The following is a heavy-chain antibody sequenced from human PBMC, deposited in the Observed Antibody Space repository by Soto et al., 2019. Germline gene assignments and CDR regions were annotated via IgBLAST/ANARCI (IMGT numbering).Heavy chain of an antibody. CDR3: AKRDIVAAMKGY. D-gene: IGHD5-12*01. Sequence: EVQLLESGGALVQPGGSLRLSCAASGFTFSRYAMRWVRQAPGKGLEWVSSIRVSGGSTYYADSVKGRFTVSRDNSKNTLYLQMNSLRAEDTAVYYCAKRDIVAAMKGYWGQGTLVTVSS. V-gene: IGHV3-23*01. J-gene: IGHJ4*02. CDR1: GFTFSRYA. CDR2: IRVSGGST.